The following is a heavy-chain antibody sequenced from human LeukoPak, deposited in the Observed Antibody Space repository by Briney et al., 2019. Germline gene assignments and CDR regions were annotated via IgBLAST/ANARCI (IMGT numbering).Heavy chain of an antibody. Sequence: GGSLRLSCAASDVTLSTFTMHWVRQAPGKGLEWVSSISSSSRTINYADSVQGRFTVSRDNANNSMYFQMNELRREDTAVYYCARGSPRGGLDSWGQGTLVTVSS. J-gene: IGHJ4*02. V-gene: IGHV3-48*01. CDR1: DVTLSTFT. D-gene: IGHD1-14*01. CDR3: ARGSPRGGLDS. CDR2: ISSSSRTI.